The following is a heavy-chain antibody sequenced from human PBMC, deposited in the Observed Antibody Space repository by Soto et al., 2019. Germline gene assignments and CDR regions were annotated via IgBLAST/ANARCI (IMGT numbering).Heavy chain of an antibody. CDR3: ARRSSGWYFDY. CDR1: GCAFSSYA. V-gene: IGHV3-23*01. D-gene: IGHD6-19*01. J-gene: IGHJ4*02. CDR2: ISGSGGST. Sequence: GGCVRHTGAASGCAFSSYAMSWVRQAPGKGLEWVSAISGSGGSTYYADSVKGRFTISRDNSKNTLYLQMNSLRAEDTAVYYCARRSSGWYFDYWGQGTLVTVSS.